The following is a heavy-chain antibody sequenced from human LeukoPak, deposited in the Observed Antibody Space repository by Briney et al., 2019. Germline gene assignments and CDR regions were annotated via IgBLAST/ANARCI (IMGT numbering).Heavy chain of an antibody. V-gene: IGHV4-4*07. CDR2: IYSSGST. Sequence: SETLSLTCSVSGGPTNSYYWSWIRQSGGKALEWIGRIYSSGSTVYNPSLNSRLTMSIDTSKNQFSLTLKSVTATDTAVYYCARVKASSTSWTFDQWGQGALVTVSS. CDR3: ARVKASSTSWTFDQ. CDR1: GGPTNSYY. D-gene: IGHD2-2*01. J-gene: IGHJ4*02.